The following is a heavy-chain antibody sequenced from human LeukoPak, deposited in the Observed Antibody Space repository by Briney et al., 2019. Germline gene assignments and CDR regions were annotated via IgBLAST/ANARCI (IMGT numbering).Heavy chain of an antibody. CDR1: GFTFSNAW. J-gene: IGHJ6*02. CDR2: IYSGGST. V-gene: IGHV3-53*01. Sequence: GGSLRLSCAASGFTFSNAWMSWVRQAPGKGLEWVSVIYSGGSTYYADSVKGRFTISRDNSKNTLYLQMNSLRAEDTAVYYCARMSSSSRGGMDVWGQGTTVTVSS. CDR3: ARMSSSSRGGMDV. D-gene: IGHD6-13*01.